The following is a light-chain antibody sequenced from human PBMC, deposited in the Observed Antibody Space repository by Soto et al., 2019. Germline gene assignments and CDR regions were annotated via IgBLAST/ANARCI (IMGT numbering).Light chain of an antibody. CDR1: HSVGSN. CDR2: GAS. J-gene: IGKJ4*01. V-gene: IGKV3-15*01. Sequence: VMTQSTTTLSVSPGERANLSCRASHSVGSNLAWYQQNPGQAPRLLIYGASTRATGVPARFSGSGSATQFTLTISSLQSEDFGFYYCQQYKQWPVAFGGGTKVEIK. CDR3: QQYKQWPVA.